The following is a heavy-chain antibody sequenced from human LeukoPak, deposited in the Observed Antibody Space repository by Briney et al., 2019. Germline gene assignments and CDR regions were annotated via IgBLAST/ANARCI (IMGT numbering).Heavy chain of an antibody. CDR2: IYYSGTT. CDR1: GGSISSGGYY. Sequence: PSQTLSLTCTVSGGSISSGGYYWSWIRQHPGKGLEWIGYIYYSGTTYYNPPLKSRVTISVDTSKNQFSLKLTSLTAADTAVYYCARDRSSWGLDCWGQGTLVTVSS. V-gene: IGHV4-31*03. CDR3: ARDRSSWGLDC. J-gene: IGHJ4*02. D-gene: IGHD7-27*01.